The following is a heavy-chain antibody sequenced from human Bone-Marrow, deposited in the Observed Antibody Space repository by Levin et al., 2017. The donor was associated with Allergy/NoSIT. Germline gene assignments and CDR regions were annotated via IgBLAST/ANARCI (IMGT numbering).Heavy chain of an antibody. Sequence: SQTLSLTCVVSDYSISSGHYWGWIRQPPGKGLQWIGNMYHTGTTYYTPSLQDRVTISLDTSKNEVYLKLRSVTAADTATYYCASFGCSGGSCSLGGDYWGQGILVTVSP. V-gene: IGHV4-38-2*01. CDR1: DYSISSGHY. CDR3: ASFGCSGGSCSLGGDY. D-gene: IGHD2-15*01. J-gene: IGHJ4*02. CDR2: MYHTGTT.